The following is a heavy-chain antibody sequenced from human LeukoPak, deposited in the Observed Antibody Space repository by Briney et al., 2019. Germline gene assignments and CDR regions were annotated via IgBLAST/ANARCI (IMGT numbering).Heavy chain of an antibody. CDR2: ISGTGGSS. D-gene: IGHD3-9*01. CDR1: GFTFSSYA. CDR3: AMSRYFEWLPPHFDY. Sequence: GGSLRLSCAASGFTFSSYAMSWVRQAPGKGLECVSSISGTGGSSYHADSVKGRFAISRDNSKNTLYLQMNSLRAEDTAVYYCAMSRYFEWLPPHFDYWGQGILVTVSS. J-gene: IGHJ4*02. V-gene: IGHV3-23*01.